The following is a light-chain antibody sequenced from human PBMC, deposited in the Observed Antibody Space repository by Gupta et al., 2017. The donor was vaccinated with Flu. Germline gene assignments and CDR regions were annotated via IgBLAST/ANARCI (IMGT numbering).Light chain of an antibody. CDR2: WAS. CDR3: QQYYATASWT. CDR1: RSVSYNSNNKNY. V-gene: IGKV4-1*01. J-gene: IGKJ1*01. Sequence: DIVMTQSPDSLAVSLGERATINCRSSRSVSYNSNNKNYLAWYQQKPGQPPKLLIYWASTRESGVPDRFSGSGSGTDFTLTISSLQAEDVAVYYCQQYYATASWTFGQGTKVEIK.